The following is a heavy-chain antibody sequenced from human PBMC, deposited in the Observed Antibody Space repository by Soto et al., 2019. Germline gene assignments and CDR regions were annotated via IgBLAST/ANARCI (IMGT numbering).Heavy chain of an antibody. CDR1: GFSFYNYA. J-gene: IGHJ2*01. D-gene: IGHD1-1*01. CDR3: VREPSRGNEWARYVDL. CDR2: ISLSSANI. Sequence: EVQLVESGGGLVQPGGSLRLSCAASGFSFYNYAMDWVRQAPGQGLEWVSYISLSSANIYYADSVRGRFTVSRDNAKNSLYLQMNSLRAEDTAVYYCVREPSRGNEWARYVDLWGRGTLVTVSS. V-gene: IGHV3-48*01.